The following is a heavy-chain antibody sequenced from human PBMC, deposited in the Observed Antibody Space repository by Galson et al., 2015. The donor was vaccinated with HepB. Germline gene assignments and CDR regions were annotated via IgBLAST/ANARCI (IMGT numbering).Heavy chain of an antibody. V-gene: IGHV1-2*02. D-gene: IGHD6-13*01. CDR2: INPNSGGT. CDR1: GYTFTSYG. J-gene: IGHJ6*03. CDR3: ARESNSSWYYYYYYYMDV. Sequence: SVKVSCKASGYTFTSYGISWVRQAPGQGLEWMGWINPNSGGTNYAQKFQGRVTMTRDTSISTAYMELSRLRSDDTAVYYCARESNSSWYYYYYYYMDVWGKGTTVTVSS.